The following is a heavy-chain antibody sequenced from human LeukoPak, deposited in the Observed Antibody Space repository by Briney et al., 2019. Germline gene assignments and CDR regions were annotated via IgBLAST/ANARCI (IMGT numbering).Heavy chain of an antibody. Sequence: SQTLSLTCTVSGGSISSGGYYWSWIRQHPGKGLEWIGYIYYSGSTYYNPSLKSRVTISVDTSENQFSLKLSSVTAADTAVYYCARVTYGVRGVTRPNNWFDPWGQGTLVTVSS. CDR2: IYYSGST. CDR3: ARVTYGVRGVTRPNNWFDP. D-gene: IGHD3-10*01. CDR1: GGSISSGGYY. V-gene: IGHV4-31*03. J-gene: IGHJ5*02.